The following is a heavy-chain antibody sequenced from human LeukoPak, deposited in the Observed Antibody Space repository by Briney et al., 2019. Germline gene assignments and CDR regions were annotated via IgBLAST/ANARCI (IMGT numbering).Heavy chain of an antibody. CDR3: ARDRGGSGSYYRGRYFDY. J-gene: IGHJ4*02. CDR2: ISSSSSYI. Sequence: GGSLRLSCAASGFTFSSYSMNRVRQAPGKGLEWVSSISSSSSYIYYADSVKGRFTISRDNAKNSLYLQMNSLRAEDTAVYYCARDRGGSGSYYRGRYFDYWGQGTLVTVSS. V-gene: IGHV3-21*01. D-gene: IGHD3-10*01. CDR1: GFTFSSYS.